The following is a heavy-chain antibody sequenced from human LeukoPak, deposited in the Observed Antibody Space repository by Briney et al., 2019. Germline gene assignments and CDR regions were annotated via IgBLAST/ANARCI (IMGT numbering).Heavy chain of an antibody. V-gene: IGHV4-4*02. D-gene: IGHD3/OR15-3a*01. Sequence: SGTLSLTCAVSGGSITNTRWWSWVRQPPGKGLEWIGKMFPLGNSNYNPSLKSRVIISVDRSKNQFSLKMSSVTAADTAVYYCASLRREMTMIIGHPRYFDLWGRGTLVSVSS. CDR3: ASLRREMTMIIGHPRYFDL. CDR2: MFPLGNS. J-gene: IGHJ2*01. CDR1: GGSITNTRW.